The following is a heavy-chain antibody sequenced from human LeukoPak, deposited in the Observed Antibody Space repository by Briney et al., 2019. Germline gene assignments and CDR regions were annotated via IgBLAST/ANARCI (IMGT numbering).Heavy chain of an antibody. CDR3: ARDQGGDAFDI. J-gene: IGHJ3*02. V-gene: IGHV1-2*02. D-gene: IGHD1-26*01. CDR2: INPNSGDT. CDR1: GYTFTVYY. Sequence: ASVKVSFKASGYTFTVYYMNWVRQAPGQGLEWMGWINPNSGDTFYAQKFQGRVTMTRDTSISTAYMELSRLRSDDTAVFYCARDQGGDAFDIWGQGTMVTVSS.